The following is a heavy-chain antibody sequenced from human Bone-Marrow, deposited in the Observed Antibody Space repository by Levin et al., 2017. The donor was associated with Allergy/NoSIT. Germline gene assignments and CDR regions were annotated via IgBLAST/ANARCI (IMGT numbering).Heavy chain of an antibody. CDR1: GGSISPHY. J-gene: IGHJ6*02. Sequence: KSSETLSLTCTVSGGSISPHYWSWIRQPPGRGLEWIGYVSYSGSTTYNTSLNSRVTISVDTYNDQLSLQLTSVTAADTAVYYCARQVIDLVSPSWGLYDYRYNGLDVWGQGITVTVSS. CDR2: VSYSGST. D-gene: IGHD2-21*01. CDR3: ARQVIDLVSPSWGLYDYRYNGLDV. V-gene: IGHV4-59*08.